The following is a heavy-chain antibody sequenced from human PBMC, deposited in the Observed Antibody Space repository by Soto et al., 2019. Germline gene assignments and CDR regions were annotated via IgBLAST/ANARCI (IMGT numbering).Heavy chain of an antibody. Sequence: QVQLVQSGAEVKKPGASAKVSCKASEYSFTSYYMHWVRRAPGQGLEWMGMIDPSGDNTGYPQKFQGRVTMTSDTSTSTVYMELSSLRSVDTAMYYCAATRGYSPPFDSWGQGTRVTVS. CDR2: IDPSGDNT. J-gene: IGHJ4*02. CDR3: AATRGYSPPFDS. V-gene: IGHV1-46*01. D-gene: IGHD3-22*01. CDR1: EYSFTSYY.